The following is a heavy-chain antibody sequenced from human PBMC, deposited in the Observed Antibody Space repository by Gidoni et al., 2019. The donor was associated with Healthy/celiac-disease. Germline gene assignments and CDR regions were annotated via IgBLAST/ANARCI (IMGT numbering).Heavy chain of an antibody. CDR2: IYTRGST. CDR3: ARDRGDSSGYYSDAFDI. J-gene: IGHJ3*02. Sequence: QVQLQESGPGLVKPSQTLSLTCTVSGGSISSGSYYWSWIRQPAGKGLEWIGRIYTRGSTNYNPSLKSRVTISVDTSKNQFSLKLSSVTAADTAVYYCARDRGDSSGYYSDAFDIWGQGTMVTVSS. CDR1: GGSISSGSYY. D-gene: IGHD3-22*01. V-gene: IGHV4-61*02.